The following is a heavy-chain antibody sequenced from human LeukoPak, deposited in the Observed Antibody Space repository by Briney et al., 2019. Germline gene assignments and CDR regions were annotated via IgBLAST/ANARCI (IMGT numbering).Heavy chain of an antibody. J-gene: IGHJ4*02. Sequence: PGGSLRLSCAASRFSFSSYAMSWVRQAPGKGLVWVSRINSDGSSTSYADSVKGRFTISRDNAKNTLYLQMNSLRAEDTAVYYCARSEGEPYFDWGQGTLVTVSS. D-gene: IGHD2-21*01. CDR1: RFSFSSYA. CDR3: ARSEGEPYFD. V-gene: IGHV3-74*01. CDR2: INSDGSST.